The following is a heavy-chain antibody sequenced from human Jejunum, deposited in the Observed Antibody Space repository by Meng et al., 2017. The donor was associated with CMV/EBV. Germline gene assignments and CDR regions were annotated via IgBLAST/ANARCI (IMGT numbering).Heavy chain of an antibody. CDR2: IIPILGIA. J-gene: IGHJ4*02. Sequence: QVRLGEAGAVVKKPGHPGKVSCKASGGTFSRYTISWVRQAPGQGLEWMGRIIPILGIANYAQKFQGRVTITADKSTSTAYMELSSLRSEDTAVYYCARDEGGWLTAPDYWGQGTLVTVSS. CDR1: GGTFSRYT. V-gene: IGHV1-69*08. D-gene: IGHD5-24*01. CDR3: ARDEGGWLTAPDY.